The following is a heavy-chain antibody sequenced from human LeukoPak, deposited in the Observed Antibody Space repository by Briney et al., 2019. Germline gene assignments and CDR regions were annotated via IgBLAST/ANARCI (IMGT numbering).Heavy chain of an antibody. CDR3: ARVGYDYNWYDAFDI. V-gene: IGHV3-30*04. CDR1: AFTFSGYS. Sequence: PGRSLRLSCVVSAFTFSGYSMHWVRQAPGKGLEWVAFISHDGSNKYCADSLKGRFTISRDNSKNTLLLQMNSLRPEDTAVYYCARVGYDYNWYDAFDIWGQGTMVTVSS. D-gene: IGHD1-1*01. CDR2: ISHDGSNK. J-gene: IGHJ3*02.